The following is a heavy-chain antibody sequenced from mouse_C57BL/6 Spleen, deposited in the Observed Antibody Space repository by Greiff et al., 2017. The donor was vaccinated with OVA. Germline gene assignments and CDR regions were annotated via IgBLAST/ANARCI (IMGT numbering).Heavy chain of an antibody. D-gene: IGHD2-2*01. Sequence: EVKLMESGGGLVKPGGSLKLSCAASGFTFSDYGMHWVRQAPEKGLEWVAYISSGSSTIYYADTVKGRFTISRDNAKNTLFLQMTSLRSEDTAMYYCARLVTKDAMDYWGQGTSVTVSS. CDR2: ISSGSSTI. J-gene: IGHJ4*01. CDR1: GFTFSDYG. CDR3: ARLVTKDAMDY. V-gene: IGHV5-17*01.